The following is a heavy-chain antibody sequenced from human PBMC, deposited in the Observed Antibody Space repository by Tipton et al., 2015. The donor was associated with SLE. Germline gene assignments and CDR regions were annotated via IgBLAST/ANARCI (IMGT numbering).Heavy chain of an antibody. Sequence: TLSLTCTVSGGSISSYYWSWIRQPAGGGLEWIGRIYTNENTNYNPSLKSRVTMSVDTSKNQFSLKLSSVTAADTAVYYCARQGRFLEWLLSDAFDIWGQGTMVTVSS. CDR1: GGSISSYY. CDR3: ARQGRFLEWLLSDAFDI. V-gene: IGHV4-4*07. D-gene: IGHD3-3*01. J-gene: IGHJ3*02. CDR2: IYTNENT.